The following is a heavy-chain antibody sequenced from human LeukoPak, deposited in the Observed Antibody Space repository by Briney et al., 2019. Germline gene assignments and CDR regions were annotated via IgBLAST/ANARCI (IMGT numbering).Heavy chain of an antibody. CDR3: AKVSSPKELDY. V-gene: IGHV3-30*18. Sequence: PGRSLRLSRAASGFTFSSYGMHWVRQAPGKGLEWVAVISYDGSNKYYADSVKGRFTISRDNSKNTLYLQMNSLRAEDTAVYYCAKVSSPKELDYWGQGTLVTVSS. CDR2: ISYDGSNK. D-gene: IGHD6-13*01. CDR1: GFTFSSYG. J-gene: IGHJ4*02.